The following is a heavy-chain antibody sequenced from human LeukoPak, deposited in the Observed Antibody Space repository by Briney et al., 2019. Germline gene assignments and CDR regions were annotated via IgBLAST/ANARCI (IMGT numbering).Heavy chain of an antibody. CDR1: AFRFSDYY. CDR3: ARRYSSDKEMDV. J-gene: IGHJ6*04. Sequence: GGSLRLSCAASAFRFSDYYMTWIRQAPGKWLEWVSYLSNSGTITYYAESVRGRFTISRDNAKNSLYLQMNSLRAEDTAVYYCARRYSSDKEMDVWGKGTTVTISS. V-gene: IGHV3-11*01. CDR2: LSNSGTIT. D-gene: IGHD6-25*01.